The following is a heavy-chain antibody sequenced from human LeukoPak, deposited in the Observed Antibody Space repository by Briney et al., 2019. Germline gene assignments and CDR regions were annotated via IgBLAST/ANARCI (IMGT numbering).Heavy chain of an antibody. V-gene: IGHV3-21*01. CDR2: ISSSSSYI. Sequence: GGSLRLSCAASGFTFSSYSMNWVRQAPGKGLEWVSSISSSSSYIYYADSVKGRFTISRDNAKNSLYLQMNSLRAEDTAVYYCARGGPLLWFGELLNYYGMDVWGQGTTATVSS. D-gene: IGHD3-10*01. CDR1: GFTFSSYS. CDR3: ARGGPLLWFGELLNYYGMDV. J-gene: IGHJ6*02.